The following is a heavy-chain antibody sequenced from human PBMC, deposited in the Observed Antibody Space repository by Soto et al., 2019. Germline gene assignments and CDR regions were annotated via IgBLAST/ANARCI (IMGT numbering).Heavy chain of an antibody. Sequence: GRSLRLSCAGSGLTLRSYAMTWIRQTPEKGLEWVSTISGRSGVPSYADSVNGRFTVSRDNSKNTLYLQMNSLRPDDTAIYYCAKGGPFTGGFDPWGQGTLVTVSS. CDR3: AKGGPFTGGFDP. J-gene: IGHJ5*02. CDR2: ISGRSGVP. CDR1: GLTLRSYA. D-gene: IGHD3-16*01. V-gene: IGHV3-23*01.